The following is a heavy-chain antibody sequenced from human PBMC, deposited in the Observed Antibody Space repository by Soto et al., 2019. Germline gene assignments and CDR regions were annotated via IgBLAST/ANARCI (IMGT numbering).Heavy chain of an antibody. CDR2: IYPGDSDT. V-gene: IGHV5-51*01. CDR3: ARTAAAGNYYYGMAV. CDR1: GYSFTSYW. J-gene: IGHJ6*02. D-gene: IGHD6-13*01. Sequence: PGESLKISCKGSGYSFTSYWIGWVRQMPGKGLELMGIIYPGDSDTRYSPSFQGQVTISADKSISTAYLQWSSLKASDTAMYYCARTAAAGNYYYGMAVWGQGTTVTVSS.